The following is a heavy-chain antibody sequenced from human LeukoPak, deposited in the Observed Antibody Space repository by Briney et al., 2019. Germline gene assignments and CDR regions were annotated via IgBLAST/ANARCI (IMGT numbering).Heavy chain of an antibody. J-gene: IGHJ4*02. D-gene: IGHD5-18*01. V-gene: IGHV3-7*01. CDR2: INQDGSEK. Sequence: GGSLRLSCAASGFTFSSYWMSWVRQAPGKGREWVANINQDGSEKYYVDSVKGRFTISRDNAKNSLYLQMNSLRAEDTAVYYCARARYSYGYWAYFDYWGQGTLVAVSS. CDR1: GFTFSSYW. CDR3: ARARYSYGYWAYFDY.